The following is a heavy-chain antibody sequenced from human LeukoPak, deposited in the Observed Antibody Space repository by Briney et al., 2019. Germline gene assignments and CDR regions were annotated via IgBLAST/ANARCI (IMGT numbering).Heavy chain of an antibody. CDR2: IYYNGNT. CDR3: ARQPSATAAFDI. Sequence: SETLPLTCAVSGGSISSYYWSWIRQPPGKGLEWIAYIYYNGNTNYNPSFKSRVTISVDTSKNQFSLKLGSVAAADTAIYYCARQPSATAAFDIWGQGTMVTVSS. D-gene: IGHD5-18*01. V-gene: IGHV4-59*08. CDR1: GGSISSYY. J-gene: IGHJ3*02.